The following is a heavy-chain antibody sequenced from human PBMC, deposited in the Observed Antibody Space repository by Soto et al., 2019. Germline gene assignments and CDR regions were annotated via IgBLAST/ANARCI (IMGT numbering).Heavy chain of an antibody. CDR1: GYTFTTYG. CDR2: ISPYNGNT. V-gene: IGHV1-18*01. Sequence: QVQLVQSGAEVKKPGASVKVSCKTSGYTFTTYGISWVRQAPGQGLEWMGWISPYNGNTKYAQKRQGRVTMTADTSTSTAYMALRSRTSDDTAVYYCTRAWCGEFVYYFDSWGQGTPVTVSS. D-gene: IGHD3-10*01. J-gene: IGHJ4*02. CDR3: TRAWCGEFVYYFDS.